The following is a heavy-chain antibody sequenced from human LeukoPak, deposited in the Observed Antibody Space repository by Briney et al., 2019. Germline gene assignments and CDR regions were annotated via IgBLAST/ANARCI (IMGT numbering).Heavy chain of an antibody. J-gene: IGHJ4*02. CDR3: ACLRERSYYARCFDY. V-gene: IGHV4-59*05. Sequence: PSETLSLTCTVSGGSLSSYYWSWIRQPAGKGLEGIGGIYYSGITYYKSSLMSRVTVSVGTSKNQFSLTLSSVTAADTALYYFACLRERSYYARCFDYWGQGTLVTVSS. CDR2: IYYSGIT. D-gene: IGHD1-26*01. CDR1: GGSLSSYY.